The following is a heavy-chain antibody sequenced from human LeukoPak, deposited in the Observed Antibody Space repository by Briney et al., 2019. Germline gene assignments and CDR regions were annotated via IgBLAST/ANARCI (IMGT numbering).Heavy chain of an antibody. CDR2: IKQDGSEK. CDR1: GFTFSSYW. D-gene: IGHD5-18*01. V-gene: IGHV3-7*03. Sequence: PGGSLRLSCAASGFTFSSYWMSWVRQAPGKGLERVADIKQDGSEKYYVDSVKGRFTISRDNAKNSLYLQMNSLRAEDTAVYYCARSLGVDTNRDFDIWGQGTMVTVSS. J-gene: IGHJ3*02. CDR3: ARSLGVDTNRDFDI.